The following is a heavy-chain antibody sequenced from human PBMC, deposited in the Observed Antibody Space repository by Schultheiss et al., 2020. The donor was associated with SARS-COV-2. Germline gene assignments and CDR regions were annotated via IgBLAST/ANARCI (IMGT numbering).Heavy chain of an antibody. V-gene: IGHV3-11*01. Sequence: GGSLRLSCAASGFTFSDYYMSWIRQAPGKGLEWVSYISSSGSTIYYADSVKGRFTISRDNAKNSLYLQMNSLGAEDTAVYYCAGDHGDYESYYYGMDGWGQGTTVTVSS. CDR3: AGDHGDYESYYYGMDG. CDR2: ISSSGSTI. D-gene: IGHD4-17*01. CDR1: GFTFSDYY. J-gene: IGHJ6*02.